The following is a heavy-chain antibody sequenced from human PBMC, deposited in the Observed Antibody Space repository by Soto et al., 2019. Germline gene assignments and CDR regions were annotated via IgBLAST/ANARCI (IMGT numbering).Heavy chain of an antibody. CDR3: ARSLASAGYTYGNFDS. Sequence: PSETLSLPCTVSGDSIIGYYWSWIRQSPGKGLEWIGCIYSSGSTNYNPSLKSRVTLSVDTSKNQFSLKLPSMTAADTAMYYCARSLASAGYTYGNFDSWGQGTLVTVSS. CDR1: GDSIIGYY. V-gene: IGHV4-59*01. CDR2: IYSSGST. J-gene: IGHJ4*02. D-gene: IGHD5-18*01.